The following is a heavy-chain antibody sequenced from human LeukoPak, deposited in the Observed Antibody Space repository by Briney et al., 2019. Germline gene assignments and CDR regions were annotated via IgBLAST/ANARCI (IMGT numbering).Heavy chain of an antibody. V-gene: IGHV1-46*01. CDR3: ATEAPGSYYFDY. CDR2: VYVTGETT. Sequence: ASVKVSCKASGDTFTYYHIHWVRQAPGQGVAWMGAVYVTGETTRNTQNFQGRVTMTRDPSTGTVYMELTSLRSEDTAVYYCATEAPGSYYFDYWGQGTLVTVSS. J-gene: IGHJ4*02. CDR1: GDTFTYYH.